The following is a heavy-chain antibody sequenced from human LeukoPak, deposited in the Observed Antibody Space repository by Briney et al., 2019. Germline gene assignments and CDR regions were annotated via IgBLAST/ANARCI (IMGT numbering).Heavy chain of an antibody. D-gene: IGHD2-15*01. CDR2: ISGSGGNT. CDR3: ARNHHNSGGRCDF. J-gene: IGHJ4*02. V-gene: IGHV3-23*01. CDR1: GFTFGSNA. Sequence: GGSLSLSCAAPGFTFGSNAWSGFGRAPGRGLNWSSAISGSGGNTYYADSVKGRFTISRDNSKNTLYLQMNSLRADDTAVYYCARNHHNSGGRCDFWGQGTLVTVSS.